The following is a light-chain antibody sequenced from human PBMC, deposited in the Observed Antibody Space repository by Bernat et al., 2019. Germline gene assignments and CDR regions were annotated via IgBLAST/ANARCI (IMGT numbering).Light chain of an antibody. J-gene: IGKJ1*01. CDR2: SAS. CDR3: QQYYDWPPWT. Sequence: ETPMTQSPATLSVSLGERATLSCRASQSVRTNLAWYQQKPGQAPRLLIYSASTRATGTPARFSGSGSGTGFTLTISSLQSEDFAVYYCQQYYDWPPWTFGQGTKV. V-gene: IGKV3-15*01. CDR1: QSVRTN.